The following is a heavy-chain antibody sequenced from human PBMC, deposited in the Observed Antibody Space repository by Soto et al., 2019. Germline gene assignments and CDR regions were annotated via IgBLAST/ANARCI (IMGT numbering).Heavy chain of an antibody. Sequence: QAQLVQSGAEVTRPGSAVKVSCKASGDTFNFYSINWVRQAPGLGLEWMERVNTIVSMSNYAQKFQGRVTMTADKSTSTAYMELSSLRSEDTCIYYCASSYGSGYRAFDYWGQGALVTVPS. CDR2: VNTIVSMS. CDR3: ASSYGSGYRAFDY. D-gene: IGHD3-10*01. V-gene: IGHV1-69*02. J-gene: IGHJ4*02. CDR1: GDTFNFYS.